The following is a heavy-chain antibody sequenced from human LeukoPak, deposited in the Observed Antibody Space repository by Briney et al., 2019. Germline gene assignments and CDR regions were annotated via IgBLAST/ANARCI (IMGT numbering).Heavy chain of an antibody. CDR1: GGSISNYY. D-gene: IGHD1-1*01. Sequence: PSETLSLTCTVSGGSISNYYWNWIRQPPGKGLEWIGHIYYTGNTNYNPSLKSRVTISVDTSKNQFSLKLSSVTAADTAVYYCARDRLQLQSWGQGTLVTVSS. J-gene: IGHJ5*02. CDR2: IYYTGNT. V-gene: IGHV4-59*01. CDR3: ARDRLQLQS.